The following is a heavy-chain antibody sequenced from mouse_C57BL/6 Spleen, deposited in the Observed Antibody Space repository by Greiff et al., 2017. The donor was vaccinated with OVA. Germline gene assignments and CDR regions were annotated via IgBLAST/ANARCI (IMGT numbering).Heavy chain of an antibody. Sequence: QVHVKQSGAELVKPGASVKLSCKASGYTFTEYTIHWVKQRSGQGLEWIGWFYPGSGSIKYNEKFKDKATLTADKSSSTVYMELSRLTSEDSAVYFCARHPPYSSGYGWFAYWGQGTLVTVSA. CDR3: ARHPPYSSGYGWFAY. CDR1: GYTFTEYT. CDR2: FYPGSGSI. D-gene: IGHD3-2*02. J-gene: IGHJ3*01. V-gene: IGHV1-62-2*01.